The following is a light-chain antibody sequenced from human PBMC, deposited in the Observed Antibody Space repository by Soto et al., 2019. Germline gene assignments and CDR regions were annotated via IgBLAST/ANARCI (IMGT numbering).Light chain of an antibody. CDR1: QSISIN. V-gene: IGKV3-15*01. Sequence: DIVMTQSPATLSVSPGERVTLSCRASQSISINLAWYQQKPGQAPRLLIYGASTRATGIPARFSGSGSGTEFTLTISSLQSADFAVYYCQQFNNWPPWTFGPGTKVVIK. J-gene: IGKJ1*01. CDR3: QQFNNWPPWT. CDR2: GAS.